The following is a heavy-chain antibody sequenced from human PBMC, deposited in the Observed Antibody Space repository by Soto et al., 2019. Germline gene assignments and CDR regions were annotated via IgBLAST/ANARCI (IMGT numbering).Heavy chain of an antibody. CDR3: VGYCSTTKCPFDY. CDR1: GGSISSSSYY. D-gene: IGHD2-2*01. CDR2: IYYSGST. J-gene: IGHJ4*02. Sequence: SETLSLTCTVSGGSISSSSYYWGWIRQPPGKGLEWIGSIYYSGSTYYNTSLKSRVTISVDTSKNQFSLNLSSVTAADPAVYYCVGYCSTTKCPFDYWGQGTLVTVSS. V-gene: IGHV4-39*01.